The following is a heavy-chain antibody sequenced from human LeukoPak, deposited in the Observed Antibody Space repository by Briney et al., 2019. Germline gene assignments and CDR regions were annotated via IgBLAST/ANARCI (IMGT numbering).Heavy chain of an antibody. CDR3: ARGPDFSGYEGATFDY. D-gene: IGHD5-12*01. V-gene: IGHV4-59*01. Sequence: SETLSLTCTVSGGSISSYYWSWIRQPPGKGLEWIGYIYYSGSTNYNPSLKSRVTISVDTSKNQFSLKLSSVTAADTAVYYCARGPDFSGYEGATFDYWGQGTLVTVSS. J-gene: IGHJ4*02. CDR1: GGSISSYY. CDR2: IYYSGST.